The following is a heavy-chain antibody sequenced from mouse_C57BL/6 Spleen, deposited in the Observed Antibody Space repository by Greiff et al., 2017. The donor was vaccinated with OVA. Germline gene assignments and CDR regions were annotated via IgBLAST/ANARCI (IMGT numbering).Heavy chain of an antibody. J-gene: IGHJ2*01. D-gene: IGHD3-2*02. Sequence: QVQLKQSGAELVKPGASVKLSCKASGYTFTSYWMHWVKQRPGRGLEWIGRIDPNSGGTKYNEKFKSKATLTVDKPSSTAYMQLSSLTSEDSAVYYCARLSSGPEYYFDYWGQGTTLTVSS. CDR1: GYTFTSYW. V-gene: IGHV1-72*01. CDR2: IDPNSGGT. CDR3: ARLSSGPEYYFDY.